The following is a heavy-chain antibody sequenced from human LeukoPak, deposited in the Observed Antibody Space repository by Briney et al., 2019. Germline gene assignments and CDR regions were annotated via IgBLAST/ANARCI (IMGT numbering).Heavy chain of an antibody. D-gene: IGHD1-7*01. CDR3: ARVWDNWNYADHRDYYFDY. J-gene: IGHJ4*02. CDR1: GFTFDDYG. CDR2: INWNGGST. Sequence: GGSLRLSCAASGFTFDDYGMSWVRQAPGKGLEWVSGINWNGGSTGYADSVKGRFTISRDNAKNSLYLQMNSLRAEDTALYYCARVWDNWNYADHRDYYFDYWGQGTLVTVSS. V-gene: IGHV3-20*04.